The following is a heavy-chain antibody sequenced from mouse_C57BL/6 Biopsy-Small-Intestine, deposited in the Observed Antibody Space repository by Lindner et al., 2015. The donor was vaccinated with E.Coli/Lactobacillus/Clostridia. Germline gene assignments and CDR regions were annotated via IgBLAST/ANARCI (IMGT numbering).Heavy chain of an antibody. CDR1: GYTFTSYW. J-gene: IGHJ2*01. D-gene: IGHD2-4*01. Sequence: VQLQESGAELVKPGASVKLSCKASGYTFTSYWMHWVKQRPGQGLEWIGMIHPNSGSTNYNEKFESKATLTVDTSSSTAYMQLSSLTSEDSAVYYCALYDYDEGVGYWGQGTTLTVSS. CDR2: IHPNSGST. CDR3: ALYDYDEGVGY. V-gene: IGHV1-64*01.